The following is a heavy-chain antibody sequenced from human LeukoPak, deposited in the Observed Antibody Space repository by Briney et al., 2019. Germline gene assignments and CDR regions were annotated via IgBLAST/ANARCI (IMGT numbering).Heavy chain of an antibody. CDR1: GYSFTSYW. D-gene: IGHD5-18*01. V-gene: IGHV5-51*01. CDR3: ARRDTTMGNFDY. J-gene: IGHJ4*02. Sequence: GESLKISCKGSGYSFTSYWIGWVRQMPGKGLEWMGIIYPGDSDTRYSPSLRGQVTISGDKSISPAYLQWSSLKAADTVMYYCARRDTTMGNFDYWGQGTLVTVSS. CDR2: IYPGDSDT.